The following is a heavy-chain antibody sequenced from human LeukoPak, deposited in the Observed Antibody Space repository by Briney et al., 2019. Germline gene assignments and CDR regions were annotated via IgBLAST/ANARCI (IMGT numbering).Heavy chain of an antibody. Sequence: ASVKVSCKASGSTFTDNYIHWVRQAPGQGLEWMGWISLNSGGINYARKFQGRVTMTRDTSIGTAYMELSSLRSDDTAVYYCATAGHCSGGSCSDWFDPWGQGTLVTVSS. D-gene: IGHD2-15*01. CDR2: ISLNSGGI. CDR1: GSTFTDNY. J-gene: IGHJ5*02. V-gene: IGHV1-2*02. CDR3: ATAGHCSGGSCSDWFDP.